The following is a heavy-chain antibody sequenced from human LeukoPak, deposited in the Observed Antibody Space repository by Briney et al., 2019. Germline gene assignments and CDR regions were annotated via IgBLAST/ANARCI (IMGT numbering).Heavy chain of an antibody. J-gene: IGHJ2*01. D-gene: IGHD3-3*01. CDR1: GYTFTGYY. CDR3: ARSADYDFWSGYSWYFDL. Sequence: ASVKVSCKASGYTFTGYYMHWVRQAPGQGLEWMGWINPNSGGTNYAQKFQGRVTMTRDTSISTAYMELSRLRSDDTAVYYCARSADYDFWSGYSWYFDLWGRGTLVTVSS. V-gene: IGHV1-2*02. CDR2: INPNSGGT.